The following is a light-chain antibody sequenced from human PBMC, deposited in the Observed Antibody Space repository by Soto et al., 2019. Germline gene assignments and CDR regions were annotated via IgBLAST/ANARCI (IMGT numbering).Light chain of an antibody. CDR3: QQYNTYSWT. CDR1: QSLNRW. J-gene: IGKJ1*01. Sequence: DIEMSQSPSSLSASVGDRVTITCRASQSLNRWLAWYQQKQGKXPKXXIYDASSLQSGVPSRFSGSGSGTELAITISSLQPDDFETYYCQQYNTYSWTFGPGTKVDIK. CDR2: DAS. V-gene: IGKV1-5*01.